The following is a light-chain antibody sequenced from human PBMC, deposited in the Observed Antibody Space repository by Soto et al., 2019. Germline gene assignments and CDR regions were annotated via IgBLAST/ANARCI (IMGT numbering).Light chain of an antibody. J-gene: IGKJ4*01. V-gene: IGKV3-20*01. CDR3: QQNGSAPST. Sequence: EIVLTQSPGTLSLSPGDRATLSCRASQSVGSNYLAWYQQKPGQAPRLLIYGASNRATCIPDTFSGSGSGTDFTLTISRLEPEEFAVYYCQQNGSAPSTFGGGTKVEIK. CDR2: GAS. CDR1: QSVGSNY.